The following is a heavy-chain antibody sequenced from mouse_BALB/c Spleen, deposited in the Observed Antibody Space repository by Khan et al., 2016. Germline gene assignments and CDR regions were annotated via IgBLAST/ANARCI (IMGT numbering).Heavy chain of an antibody. Sequence: QVRLQQSGPELVKPGASVRISCKASGYTFTSYYIHWVKQRPGQGLEWIGWIYPGNVNTKYNEKFKGKATLTADKSSSTAYMQLSSLTSEDSAVYFCARSGNYWYFDVWGAGTTVTVSS. D-gene: IGHD2-1*01. CDR1: GYTFTSYY. J-gene: IGHJ1*01. CDR3: ARSGNYWYFDV. CDR2: IYPGNVNT. V-gene: IGHV1S56*01.